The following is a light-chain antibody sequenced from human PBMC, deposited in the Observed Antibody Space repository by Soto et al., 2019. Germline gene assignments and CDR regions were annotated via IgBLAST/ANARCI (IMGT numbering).Light chain of an antibody. CDR1: SRDVGGYDY. CDR2: EVT. J-gene: IGLJ1*01. CDR3: CSYTSASTQV. Sequence: QSVLTQPASVSGSPGQSITISCTGTSRDVGGYDYVSWYQQLPGKAPKLLIYEVTNRPSGASHRFSGSRSGNTASLTISGLQADDEADYYCCSYTSASTQVFGTGTKVTVL. V-gene: IGLV2-14*01.